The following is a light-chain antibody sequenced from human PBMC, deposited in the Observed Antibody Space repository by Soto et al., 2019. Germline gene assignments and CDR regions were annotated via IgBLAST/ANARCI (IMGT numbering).Light chain of an antibody. CDR2: DAS. J-gene: IGKJ5*01. CDR3: QQRNNWPPRIT. Sequence: VLTQSPATLSLSPGERATLSCRASQSVSDFLAWYQQKPGQPPRLLIYDASQRATGIPARFSGSGAGTDFTLTISSLEPEDFAVYYCQQRNNWPPRITFGQGTRLEIK. V-gene: IGKV3-11*01. CDR1: QSVSDF.